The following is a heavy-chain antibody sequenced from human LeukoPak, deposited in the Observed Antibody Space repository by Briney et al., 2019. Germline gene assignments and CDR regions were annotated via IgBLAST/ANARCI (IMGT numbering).Heavy chain of an antibody. CDR2: ISGSGGST. J-gene: IGHJ4*02. V-gene: IGHV3-23*01. CDR1: GFTFSSYA. CDR3: AKGGVGELPHSH. D-gene: IGHD3-10*01. Sequence: LGGCLRLSCAASGFTFSSYAMSWVRQAPGKGLEWVSAISGSGGSTYYADSVKGRFTISRDNSKNTLYLQMNSLRAEDTAVYYCAKGGVGELPHSHWGQGTLVTVSS.